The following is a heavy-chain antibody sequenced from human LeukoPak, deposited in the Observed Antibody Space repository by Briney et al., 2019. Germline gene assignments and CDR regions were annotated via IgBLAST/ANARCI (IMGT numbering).Heavy chain of an antibody. CDR3: AKAQKYSGAQYYYDSSGYKN. J-gene: IGHJ4*02. CDR2: ISGSGGST. V-gene: IGHV3-23*01. D-gene: IGHD3-22*01. Sequence: PGGSLRLSCAASGFTFSSYAMSWVRQAPGKGLEWVSAISGSGGSTYYADSVKGRFTISRDNSKNTLYLQMNSLRAEDTAVYYCAKAQKYSGAQYYYDSSGYKNWGQGTLVTVSS. CDR1: GFTFSSYA.